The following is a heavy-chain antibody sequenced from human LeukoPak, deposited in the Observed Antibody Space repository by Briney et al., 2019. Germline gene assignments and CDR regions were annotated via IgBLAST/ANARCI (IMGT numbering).Heavy chain of an antibody. J-gene: IGHJ4*02. CDR2: CYYSGST. V-gene: IGHV4-39*01. Sequence: TPSETLSLTCSVSVGPISSSSYYWGWIRQPPGKGLEWIGRCYYSGSTYYNPSLKSRVNISVDTSKNQFSLKLSSVTAADTAVYYCARPAVACDYWGQGTLVTVST. D-gene: IGHD6-19*01. CDR1: VGPISSSSYY. CDR3: ARPAVACDY.